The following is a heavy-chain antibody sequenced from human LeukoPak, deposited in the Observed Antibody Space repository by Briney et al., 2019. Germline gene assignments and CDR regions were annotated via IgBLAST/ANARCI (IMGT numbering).Heavy chain of an antibody. CDR2: VFGSGGSA. J-gene: IGHJ4*02. CDR1: GFTFNNYA. D-gene: IGHD6-19*01. Sequence: GGSLRLSCAASGFTFNNYAMYWVRQAPGKGLEWVAGVFGSGGSAHYTDSVKGRFTIYRDNSKNTVYLQMNSLRAEDTAVYYCGKTTVGYSSGRYPGWPVDYWGQGTLVTVSS. V-gene: IGHV3-23*01. CDR3: GKTTVGYSSGRYPGWPVDY.